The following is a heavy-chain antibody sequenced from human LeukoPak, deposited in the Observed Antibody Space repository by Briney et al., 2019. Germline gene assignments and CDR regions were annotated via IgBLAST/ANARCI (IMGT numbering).Heavy chain of an antibody. CDR2: IYYSGST. Sequence: PSETLSLTCTVSGGSISSYYWSWIRQPPGEGLEWIGYIYYSGSTNYNPSLKSLVTISVDTSKNQFSLKLSSVTAADTAVYYCARVGTYYDFWSGYYRIEFPFDYWGQGTLVTVSS. J-gene: IGHJ4*02. V-gene: IGHV4-59*01. CDR1: GGSISSYY. D-gene: IGHD3-3*01. CDR3: ARVGTYYDFWSGYYRIEFPFDY.